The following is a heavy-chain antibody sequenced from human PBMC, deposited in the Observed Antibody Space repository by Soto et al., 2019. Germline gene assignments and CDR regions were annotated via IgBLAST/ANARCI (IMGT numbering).Heavy chain of an antibody. CDR2: ISGSGGYT. CDR1: GFTFSSYS. V-gene: IGHV3-23*01. Sequence: GGSLRLSCAASGFTFSSYSMSWVRQAPGKGLEWVSFISGSGGYTYYADSVKGRFTISRDNAKNTLYLQVNSLRAEDTAVYYCAKFNEGYFVAWGQGTLVTV. CDR3: AKFNEGYFVA. D-gene: IGHD3-9*01. J-gene: IGHJ5*02.